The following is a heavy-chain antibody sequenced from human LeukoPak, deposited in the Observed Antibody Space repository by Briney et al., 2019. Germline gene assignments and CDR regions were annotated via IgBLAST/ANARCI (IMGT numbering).Heavy chain of an antibody. D-gene: IGHD5-24*01. CDR1: GGSISSGGYY. J-gene: IGHJ4*02. CDR2: IYYSGST. Sequence: SETLSLTCTVSGGSISSGGYYWSWIRQHPGKGLEWIGYIYYSGSTNYNPSLKSRVTISVDTSRNQFSLKLTSVTAADTAVYYCARVVGDGYSDYWGQGTLVTVSS. V-gene: IGHV4-61*08. CDR3: ARVVGDGYSDY.